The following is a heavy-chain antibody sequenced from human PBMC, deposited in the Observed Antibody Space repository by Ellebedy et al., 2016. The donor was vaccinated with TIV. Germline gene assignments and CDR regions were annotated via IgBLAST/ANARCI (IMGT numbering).Heavy chain of an antibody. CDR3: ARDLGRYGMDV. CDR1: GGSISSGDYY. Sequence: MPSETLSLTCTVSGGSISSGDYYWSWIRQPPGKGLEWIGEINHSGSTNYNPSLKSRVTLSVDTSKNQFSLDMTSVTAADTATYYCARDLGRYGMDVWGQGTTVTVSS. J-gene: IGHJ6*02. V-gene: IGHV4-61*08. CDR2: INHSGST.